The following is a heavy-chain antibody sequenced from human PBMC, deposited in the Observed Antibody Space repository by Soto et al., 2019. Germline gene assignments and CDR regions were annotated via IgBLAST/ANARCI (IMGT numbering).Heavy chain of an antibody. CDR1: GFTFSDFY. J-gene: IGHJ4*02. V-gene: IGHV3-11*06. D-gene: IGHD2-21*01. Sequence: GSLRLSCEVSGFTFSDFYMSWIRQSPGKGLEWLSYISPKSNYKQYAESVKGRHTISRDNAKSSLSLQMNSLRVEDTAVYYCVRGGGGGQFDSWGQGTLVTVS. CDR3: VRGGGGGQFDS. CDR2: ISPKSNYK.